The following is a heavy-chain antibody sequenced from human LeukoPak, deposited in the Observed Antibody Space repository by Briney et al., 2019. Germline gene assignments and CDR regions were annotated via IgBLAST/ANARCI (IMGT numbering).Heavy chain of an antibody. CDR3: ARVPAAGKGDYYGMDV. Sequence: SQTLSPTCAISGDSVSSNSAAWNWIRQSPSRGLEWLGRTYYRSKWYNDYAVSVKSRITINPDTSKNQFSLQLNSVTPEDTAVYYCARVPAAGKGDYYGMDVWGQGTTVTVSS. D-gene: IGHD6-13*01. CDR1: GDSVSSNSAA. J-gene: IGHJ6*02. CDR2: TYYRSKWYN. V-gene: IGHV6-1*01.